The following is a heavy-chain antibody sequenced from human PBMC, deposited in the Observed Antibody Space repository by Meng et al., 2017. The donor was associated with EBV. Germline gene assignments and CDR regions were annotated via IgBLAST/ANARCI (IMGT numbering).Heavy chain of an antibody. D-gene: IGHD1-1*01. CDR1: GGTFGSYA. CDR2: IIPILGIA. Sequence: VQWVQGGAEGKESGAPVSGYCKASGGTFGSYAISWGRRAHGQGLEWMGGIIPILGIAIYEQKFKSRVTITADKSTSTAYMELSSLRSEDTAVYYCARERPGGMGTTPYFDYWGQGTLVTVSS. V-gene: IGHV1-69*10. CDR3: ARERPGGMGTTPYFDY. J-gene: IGHJ4*02.